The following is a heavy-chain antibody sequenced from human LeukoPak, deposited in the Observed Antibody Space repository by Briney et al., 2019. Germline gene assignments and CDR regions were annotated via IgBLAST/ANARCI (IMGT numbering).Heavy chain of an antibody. CDR2: INHSGST. CDR1: GGSFSGYY. V-gene: IGHV4-34*01. D-gene: IGHD6-19*01. Sequence: SETLSLTCAVYGGSFSGYYWSWIRQPPGKGLEWIGEINHSGSTNYNPSLKSRVTISVDTSKNQFSLKLSSVTAADTAVYYCARRDSSGWYWVGSFDYWGQGTLVTVSS. J-gene: IGHJ4*02. CDR3: ARRDSSGWYWVGSFDY.